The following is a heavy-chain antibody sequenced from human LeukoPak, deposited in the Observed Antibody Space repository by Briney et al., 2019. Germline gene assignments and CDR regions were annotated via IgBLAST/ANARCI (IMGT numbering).Heavy chain of an antibody. D-gene: IGHD6-13*01. CDR1: GYTFTSYD. CDR3: ARAHNRIAAAGTRY. CDR2: MNPNSGNT. V-gene: IGHV1-8*01. Sequence: ASVKVSCKASGYTFTSYDINWVRQATGQGLEWMGWMNPNSGNTGYAQKFQGRVTMTRNTSISTAYMELSRLRSDDTAVYYCARAHNRIAAAGTRYWGQGTLVTVSS. J-gene: IGHJ4*02.